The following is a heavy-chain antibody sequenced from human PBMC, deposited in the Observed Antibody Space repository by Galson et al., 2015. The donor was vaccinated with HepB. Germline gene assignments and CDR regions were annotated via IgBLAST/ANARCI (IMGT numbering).Heavy chain of an antibody. J-gene: IGHJ6*03. CDR2: INPNSGGT. Sequence: SVKVSCKASGYSFTNYYIHWVRQAPGQGLEWMGWINPNSGGTHFAQRFQGRVTVTRDTSISTVYMVLSRLRSDDTAIYFCARVPLGDFWSSYENYDYYQMDVWGKGTTVTVSS. CDR1: GYSFTNYY. V-gene: IGHV1-2*02. D-gene: IGHD3-3*01. CDR3: ARVPLGDFWSSYENYDYYQMDV.